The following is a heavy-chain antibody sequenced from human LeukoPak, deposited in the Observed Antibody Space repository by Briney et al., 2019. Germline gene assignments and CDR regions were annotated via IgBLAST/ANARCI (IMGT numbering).Heavy chain of an antibody. CDR1: GYTFTGYY. D-gene: IGHD3-3*01. Sequence: ASVKVSCKASGYTFTGYYMHWVRQAPGQGLEWMGWINPNSGGTNYAQKFQGRVTMTRDTSISTAYMELSRLRSDDTAVYYCARDSVFLESGYLHRMGYYYYMDVWGKGTTVTVSS. J-gene: IGHJ6*03. CDR3: ARDSVFLESGYLHRMGYYYYMDV. CDR2: INPNSGGT. V-gene: IGHV1-2*02.